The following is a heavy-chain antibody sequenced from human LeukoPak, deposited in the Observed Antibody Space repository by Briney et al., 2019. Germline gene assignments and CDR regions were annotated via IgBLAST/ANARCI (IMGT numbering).Heavy chain of an antibody. J-gene: IGHJ4*02. Sequence: ASVKVSCTASGYAFSSYGISWVRQAPGQGLEWMGSISPSTGEPKYAARLQDRVIMTTDTSTRTAYMELRSLTSDDTAVFYCARDQYDSVWGSYRPYFDFWGQGTLVSVSS. CDR1: GYAFSSYG. V-gene: IGHV1-18*04. CDR2: ISPSTGEP. CDR3: ARDQYDSVWGSYRPYFDF. D-gene: IGHD3-16*02.